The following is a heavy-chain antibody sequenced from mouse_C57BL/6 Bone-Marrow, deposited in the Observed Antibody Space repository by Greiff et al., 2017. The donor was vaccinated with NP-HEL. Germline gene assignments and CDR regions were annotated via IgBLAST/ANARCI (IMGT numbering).Heavy chain of an antibody. V-gene: IGHV2-6*01. D-gene: IGHD1-1*01. CDR3: ASRGYYYGSSYYAMDY. J-gene: IGHJ4*01. CDR1: GFSLTSYG. Sequence: VKLKESGPGLVAPSQSLSITCTVSGFSLTSYGVDWVRQSPGKGLEWLGVIWGVGSTNYNSALKSRLSISKDNSKSQVFLKMNSLQTDDTAMYYCASRGYYYGSSYYAMDYWGQGTSVTVSS. CDR2: IWGVGST.